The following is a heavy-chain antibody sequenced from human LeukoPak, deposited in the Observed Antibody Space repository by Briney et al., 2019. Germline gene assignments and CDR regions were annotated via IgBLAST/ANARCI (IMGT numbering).Heavy chain of an antibody. Sequence: SQTLSLTCTVSGGSISSSSYYWGWIRQPPGKGLEWIGSIYYSGSTYCNPSLKSRVTISVDTSKNQFSLKLSSVTAADTAVYYCARHLVERRIAAAGAADVVWFDPWGQGTLVTVSS. CDR2: IYYSGST. J-gene: IGHJ5*02. CDR3: ARHLVERRIAAAGAADVVWFDP. D-gene: IGHD6-13*01. V-gene: IGHV4-39*01. CDR1: GGSISSSSYY.